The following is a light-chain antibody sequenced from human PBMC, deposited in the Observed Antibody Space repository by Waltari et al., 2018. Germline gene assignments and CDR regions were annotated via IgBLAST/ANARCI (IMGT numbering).Light chain of an antibody. CDR3: SSYTSSSTLV. Sequence: QSALTQPASVSGSPGPSITLSCTGTSSYVGGYNYASWYQQHPGKAPNLMIYEVSNRPSGVSNRFSGSKSGNTASLTISGLQAEDEADYYCSSYTSSSTLVFGGGTKLTVL. V-gene: IGLV2-14*01. CDR1: SSYVGGYNY. CDR2: EVS. J-gene: IGLJ3*02.